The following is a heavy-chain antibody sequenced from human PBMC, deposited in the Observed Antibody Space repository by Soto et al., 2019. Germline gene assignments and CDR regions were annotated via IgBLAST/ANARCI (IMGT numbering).Heavy chain of an antibody. CDR3: ARERREKIHDGYDIDY. CDR1: GGSISDYY. V-gene: IGHV4-4*07. J-gene: IGHJ4*02. D-gene: IGHD5-12*01. Sequence: PSETLSLTCTVFGGSISDYYWSWIRQPAGKGLEWIGHIYTSGNTDYNPSLKSRVTISIDTSKNQFSLKVTSMTAADTAVYYCARERREKIHDGYDIDYWGQGTLVTVSS. CDR2: IYTSGNT.